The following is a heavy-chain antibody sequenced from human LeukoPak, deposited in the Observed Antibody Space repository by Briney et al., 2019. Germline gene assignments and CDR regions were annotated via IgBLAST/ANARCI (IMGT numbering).Heavy chain of an antibody. V-gene: IGHV4-59*01. J-gene: IGHJ6*03. D-gene: IGHD3-16*01. Sequence: PSETLSLTCTVSGGSISSYYWSWIRQPPGKGLEWIGYIYYSGSTYYNPSLKSRVTISVDTSKNQLSLKLTSVTAADTAVYYCARETSQKGAHYMDVWGKGTTVTISS. CDR3: ARETSQKGAHYMDV. CDR2: IYYSGST. CDR1: GGSISSYY.